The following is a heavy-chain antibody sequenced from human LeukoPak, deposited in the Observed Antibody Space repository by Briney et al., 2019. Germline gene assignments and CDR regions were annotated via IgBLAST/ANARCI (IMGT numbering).Heavy chain of an antibody. CDR1: GFTFSTYS. CDR3: ARVGVSCSSTSCYVFDY. Sequence: PGGSLRLSCAASGFTFSTYSMNWVRQAPGKGLEWLSYIGRDSSTIYYADSVKGRFTISRDNAKNLLYLQMNSLRAEDTAVYYCARVGVSCSSTSCYVFDYWGQGTLVTVSS. V-gene: IGHV3-48*01. D-gene: IGHD2-2*01. J-gene: IGHJ4*02. CDR2: IGRDSSTI.